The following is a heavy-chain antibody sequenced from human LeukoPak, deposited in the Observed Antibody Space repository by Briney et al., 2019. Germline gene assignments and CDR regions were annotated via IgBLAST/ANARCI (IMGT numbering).Heavy chain of an antibody. CDR3: ARLPIVVVSAAIWYMDV. CDR2: INHSGST. D-gene: IGHD2-2*01. CDR1: GGSISSGSYY. V-gene: IGHV4-39*07. Sequence: PSETLSLTCTVSGGSISSGSYYWSWIRQPPGKGLEWIGEINHSGSTNYNPSLKSRVTISVDTSKNQFSLKLSSVTAADTAVYYCARLPIVVVSAAIWYMDVWGKGTTVTVSS. J-gene: IGHJ6*03.